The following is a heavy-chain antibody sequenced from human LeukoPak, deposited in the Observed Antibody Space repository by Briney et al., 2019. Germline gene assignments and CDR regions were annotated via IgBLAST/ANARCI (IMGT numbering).Heavy chain of an antibody. J-gene: IGHJ5*02. CDR1: GYTFTSYY. CDR3: AIVVVPAAFDP. D-gene: IGHD2-2*01. V-gene: IGHV1-46*01. Sequence: ASETVSFTGSGYTFTSYYMLWVRQAPGQGLGWIGIINPSGGSTTYAQKFQGRVTLTRDSSTSTVYTDLSCLSSEDTAVYYCAIVVVPAAFDPWGQGTLVTVSS. CDR2: INPSGGST.